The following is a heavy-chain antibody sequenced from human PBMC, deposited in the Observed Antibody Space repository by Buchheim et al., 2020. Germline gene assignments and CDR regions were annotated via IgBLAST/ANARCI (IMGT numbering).Heavy chain of an antibody. Sequence: EVQLLESGGGLVQPGGSLRLSCAASGFTFSSYSMTWVRQAPGKGLEWVSSISGRGGTKYYADSVKGRFPISRDNSKNTMYLQMNSLRAEYTAVYYCAKVSSYDFWSGYSWTQDYWGQGTL. D-gene: IGHD3-3*01. CDR2: ISGRGGTK. J-gene: IGHJ4*02. V-gene: IGHV3-23*01. CDR1: GFTFSSYS. CDR3: AKVSSYDFWSGYSWTQDY.